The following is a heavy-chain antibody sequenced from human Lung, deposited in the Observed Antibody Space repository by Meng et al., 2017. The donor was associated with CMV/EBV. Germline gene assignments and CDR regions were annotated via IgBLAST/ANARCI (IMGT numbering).Heavy chain of an antibody. D-gene: IGHD6-19*01. CDR1: GFTFSTYA. Sequence: GGSXRLXCAASGFTFSTYAMHRVRQAPGKGLEWVAVISYEGTNKYYADTVKGRFSISRDNSKNTLELQMNSLSPEDTFVFCCARDGQAVAKGFDHWGQGTLVTVSS. V-gene: IGHV3-30*04. CDR3: ARDGQAVAKGFDH. CDR2: ISYEGTNK. J-gene: IGHJ4*02.